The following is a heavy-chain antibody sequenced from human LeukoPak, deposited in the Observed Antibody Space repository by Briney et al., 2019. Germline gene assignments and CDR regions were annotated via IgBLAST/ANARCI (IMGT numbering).Heavy chain of an antibody. J-gene: IGHJ6*02. CDR3: ASVVPAAKYYYGMDV. D-gene: IGHD2-2*01. Sequence: KASETLSLTCAVYGGSFSGYYWSWIRQPPGKGLEWIGEINHSGSTNYNPSLKSRVTISVDTSKNQFSLKLSSVTAADTAVYYCASVVPAAKYYYGMDVWGQGTTVTVSS. V-gene: IGHV4-34*01. CDR1: GGSFSGYY. CDR2: INHSGST.